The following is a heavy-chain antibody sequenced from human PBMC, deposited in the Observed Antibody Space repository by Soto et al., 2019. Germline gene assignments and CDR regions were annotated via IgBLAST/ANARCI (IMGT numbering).Heavy chain of an antibody. V-gene: IGHV4-31*02. CDR2: FYSSGSI. J-gene: IGHJ5*02. CDR3: PRMYSSGSGWFHP. CDR1: GYFIGAGGYY. D-gene: IGHD6-19*01. Sequence: PSETLSLTCFVSGYFIGAGGYYWSWIRHHPGKGLEWIGSFYSSGSIIYNPSLRSRVSISGDMSTNQFSMSLTSVTAADTARYYCPRMYSSGSGWFHPWGQGTLVTVYS.